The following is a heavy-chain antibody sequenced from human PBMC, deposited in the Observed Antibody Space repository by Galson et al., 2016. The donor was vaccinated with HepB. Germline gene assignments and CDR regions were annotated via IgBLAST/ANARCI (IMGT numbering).Heavy chain of an antibody. D-gene: IGHD3-3*01. CDR2: IDPNSGGT. V-gene: IGHV1-2*04. Sequence: SCKASGYTFPSYYMHWVRQAPGQGLEWMGWIDPNSGGTNSSQKFQGWVTLTRDTSISTAYMELSRVTSDDTAVYYCAREYDYRSTFDYHYVMDVWGQGTTFTVSS. CDR3: AREYDYRSTFDYHYVMDV. J-gene: IGHJ6*02. CDR1: GYTFPSYY.